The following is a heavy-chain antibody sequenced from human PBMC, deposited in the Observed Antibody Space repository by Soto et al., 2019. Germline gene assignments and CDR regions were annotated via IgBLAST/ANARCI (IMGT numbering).Heavy chain of an antibody. Sequence: EVQLVESGGGLVQPGGSLRLSCADSRFTFGSYSMNWVRQAPGKALEWVSYISSSSSTIYYADSVEGRFTISRDNAKNSLDLQMHSLRAEDKAVYYCAKDGGYSYGPYDYWGQGTLVTVSS. CDR1: RFTFGSYS. CDR2: ISSSSSTI. CDR3: AKDGGYSYGPYDY. D-gene: IGHD5-18*01. J-gene: IGHJ4*02. V-gene: IGHV3-48*01.